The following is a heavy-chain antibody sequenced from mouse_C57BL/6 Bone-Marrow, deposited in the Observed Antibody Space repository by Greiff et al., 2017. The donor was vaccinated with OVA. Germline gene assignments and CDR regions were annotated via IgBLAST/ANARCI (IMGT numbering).Heavy chain of an antibody. J-gene: IGHJ2*01. CDR3: ATKSITTGY. CDR2: IYPSDSET. D-gene: IGHD1-1*01. Sequence: QVQLKQPGAELVRPGSSVKLSCKASGYTFTSYWMDWVKQRPGQGLEWIGNIYPSDSETHYNQKFKDKATLTVDKSSSTAYMQSSSLTSEDSAVYYCATKSITTGYWGQGTTLTVSS. CDR1: GYTFTSYW. V-gene: IGHV1-61*01.